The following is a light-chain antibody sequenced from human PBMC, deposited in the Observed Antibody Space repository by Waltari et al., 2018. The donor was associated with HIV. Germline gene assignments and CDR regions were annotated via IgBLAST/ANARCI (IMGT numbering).Light chain of an antibody. CDR3: SSYTTIYTWV. J-gene: IGLJ3*02. Sequence: QSALTQPAPLSGSPAPSITISCTGTSSALASYHYVSWFQHHPPKTPKLIIFDVNNRPSGVSNRFSGSKSGNTASLTISGLQAEDEADYYCSSYTTIYTWVFGGGTKLTVL. V-gene: IGLV2-14*01. CDR2: DVN. CDR1: SSALASYHY.